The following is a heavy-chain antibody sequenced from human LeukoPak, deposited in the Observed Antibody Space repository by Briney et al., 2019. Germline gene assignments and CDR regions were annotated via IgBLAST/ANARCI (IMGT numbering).Heavy chain of an antibody. J-gene: IGHJ4*02. CDR3: ARGQGTVTTH. Sequence: SETLSLTCAVSGGSFSGYYWTWIRQPPGEGLEWIGEINHSGSANYNPSLKSRVTISSDTSKNQFSLKLSSVTAADTAVYYCARGQGTVTTHWGQGTLVTVSS. D-gene: IGHD4-17*01. CDR2: INHSGSA. CDR1: GGSFSGYY. V-gene: IGHV4-34*01.